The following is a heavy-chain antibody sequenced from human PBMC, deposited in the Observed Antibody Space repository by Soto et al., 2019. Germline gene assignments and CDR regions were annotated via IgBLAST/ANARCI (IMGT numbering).Heavy chain of an antibody. CDR2: IYPGDSDT. Sequence: GESLKISCKGSGYSFTTYWIGWVRQMPGKGLEWMGIIYPGDSDTRYSPSFQGQVTISADKYISTAYLQSSSLKASDTAMYYCARKDSSSAFDYWGQGTLVTVSS. V-gene: IGHV5-51*01. D-gene: IGHD3-22*01. CDR1: GYSFTTYW. J-gene: IGHJ4*02. CDR3: ARKDSSSAFDY.